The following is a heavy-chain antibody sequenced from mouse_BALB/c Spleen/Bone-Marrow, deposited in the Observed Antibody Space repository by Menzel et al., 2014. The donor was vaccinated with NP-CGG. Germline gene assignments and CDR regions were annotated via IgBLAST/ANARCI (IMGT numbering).Heavy chain of an antibody. V-gene: IGHV1-5*01. CDR2: IYPGNNDT. CDR1: GYSFTTFW. D-gene: IGHD1-1*01. CDR3: TRKLPAMDY. J-gene: IGHJ4*01. Sequence: EVKLEESGTVLARPGASVKMSCKASGYSFTTFWMHWVKQRPGQGLEWIGAIYPGNNDTSYSQKFKGKAKLTAVTSASTAYMELSSLTNEDSAVYYCTRKLPAMDYWGQGTSLTVSS.